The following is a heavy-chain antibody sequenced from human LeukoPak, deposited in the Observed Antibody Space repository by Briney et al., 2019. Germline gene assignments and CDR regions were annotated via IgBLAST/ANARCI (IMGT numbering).Heavy chain of an antibody. CDR1: GFTFSSYW. Sequence: GGSLRLSCAASGFTFSSYWTHWVRQAPGKGLVWVSRINSDGSSTSYADSVKGRFTISRDNAKNTLYLQMNSLRAEDTAVYYCARRGFYYGSGSYYNFGAFDIWGQGTMVTVSS. CDR3: ARRGFYYGSGSYYNFGAFDI. J-gene: IGHJ3*02. V-gene: IGHV3-74*01. CDR2: INSDGSST. D-gene: IGHD3-10*01.